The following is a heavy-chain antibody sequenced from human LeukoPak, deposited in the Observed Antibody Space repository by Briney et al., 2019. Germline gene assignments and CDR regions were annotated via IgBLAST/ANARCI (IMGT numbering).Heavy chain of an antibody. J-gene: IGHJ6*02. CDR1: GFTFSSYG. CDR3: AKDREADYGDYYYYGMDG. V-gene: IGHV3-30*18. D-gene: IGHD4-17*01. CDR2: ISYDGSNK. Sequence: GRSLRLSCAASGFTFSSYGMHWVRQAPGKGPEGVAVISYDGSNKYYADSVKGRFTISRDNSKNTLYLQMNSLRAEDTAVYYCAKDREADYGDYYYYGMDGWGQGTTVTVSS.